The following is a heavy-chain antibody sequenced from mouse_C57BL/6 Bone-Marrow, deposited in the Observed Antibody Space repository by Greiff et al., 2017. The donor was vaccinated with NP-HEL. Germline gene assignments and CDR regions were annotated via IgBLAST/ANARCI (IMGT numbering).Heavy chain of an antibody. J-gene: IGHJ4*01. D-gene: IGHD1-1*01. Sequence: QVQLQQPGAELVRPGTSVKLSCKASGYTFTSYWMHWVKQRPGQGLEWIGVIDPSDSYTNYNQKFKGKATLTVDTSSSTAYMQLSSLTSEDSAVYYCDLYYYGSSYGGYWGQGTSVTVSS. CDR3: DLYYYGSSYGGY. V-gene: IGHV1-59*01. CDR2: IDPSDSYT. CDR1: GYTFTSYW.